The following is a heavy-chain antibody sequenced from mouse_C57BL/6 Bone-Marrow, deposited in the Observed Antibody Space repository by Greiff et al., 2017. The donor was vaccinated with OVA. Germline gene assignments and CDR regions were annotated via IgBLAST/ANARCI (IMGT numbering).Heavy chain of an antibody. CDR1: GYTFTNYW. CDR2: IYPGNGDT. D-gene: IGHD3-2*02. J-gene: IGHJ4*01. CDR3: ARDSSVFAMDY. V-gene: IGHV1-87*01. Sequence: VQLQQPGAELVRPGSSVKLSCKASGYTFTNYWMQWVKQRPGQGLEWIGAIYPGNGDTSYNQKFKGKATLTADKSSSTAYMQLSSLTSEDSAVYYCARDSSVFAMDYWGQGTSVTVSS.